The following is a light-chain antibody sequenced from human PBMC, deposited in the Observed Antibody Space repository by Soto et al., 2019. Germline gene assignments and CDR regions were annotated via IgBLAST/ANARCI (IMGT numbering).Light chain of an antibody. CDR2: GNS. V-gene: IGLV1-40*01. J-gene: IGLJ3*02. CDR3: QSYDSSLSRRV. CDR1: SSNIGAGYD. Sequence: QSALTQPPSVSGAPGQRVTISCTGSSSNIGAGYDVHWYQRLPGTAPKLLIYGNSNRPSGVPDRFSGSKSGTSASLAITGLQAEDEADYYCQSYDSSLSRRVFGGGTKVTVL.